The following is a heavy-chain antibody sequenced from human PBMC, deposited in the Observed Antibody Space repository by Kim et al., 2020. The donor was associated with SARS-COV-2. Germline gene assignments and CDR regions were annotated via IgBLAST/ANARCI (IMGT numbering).Heavy chain of an antibody. V-gene: IGHV4-4*07. Sequence: SETLSLTCTVSGGSISSYYWSWIRQPAGKGLEWIGRIYTSGSTNYNPSLKSRVTMSVDTSKNQFSLKLSSVTAADTAVYYCARDFIHPYGDKVYFDYWGQGTLVTVSS. CDR3: ARDFIHPYGDKVYFDY. CDR1: GGSISSYY. J-gene: IGHJ4*02. CDR2: IYTSGST. D-gene: IGHD4-17*01.